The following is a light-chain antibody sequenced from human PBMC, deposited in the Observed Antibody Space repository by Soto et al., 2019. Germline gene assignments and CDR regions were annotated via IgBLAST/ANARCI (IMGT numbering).Light chain of an antibody. J-gene: IGKJ5*01. CDR2: RAS. CDR1: QSVSSN. CDR3: QQCNNWPIT. Sequence: EIVMTQSPATLSVSPGDRATLSCWASQSVSSNLAWYQKKPGQAPRLLVWRASIRATDMAARFSGSGSGTEFTLTISSLQSEDFVVYYWQQCNNWPITFGQGTRLEIK. V-gene: IGKV3-15*01.